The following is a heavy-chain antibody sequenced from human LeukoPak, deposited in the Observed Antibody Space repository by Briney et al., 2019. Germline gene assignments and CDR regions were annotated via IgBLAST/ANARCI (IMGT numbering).Heavy chain of an antibody. J-gene: IGHJ6*04. CDR3: AELGITMIGGV. CDR1: GFTFSSYN. Sequence: GGSLRLSCAASGFTFSSYNTNWVRQAPGKGLEWVSSITSSSSYIYYADSVKGRFTISRDNAKNSLYLQMNSLRAEDTAVYYCAELGITMIGGVWGKGTTVTISS. V-gene: IGHV3-21*01. CDR2: ITSSSSYI. D-gene: IGHD3-10*02.